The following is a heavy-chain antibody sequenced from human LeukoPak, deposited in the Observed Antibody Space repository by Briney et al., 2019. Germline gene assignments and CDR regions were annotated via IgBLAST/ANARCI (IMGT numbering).Heavy chain of an antibody. J-gene: IGHJ3*02. Sequence: GGSLRLSCAASGFTFSSYAMHWVRQAPGKGLEWVAVISYDGSNKYYADSVKGRFTISSDNSKSTLYLQMNSLRAEDTAVYYCARDYYDSSGYYSAFDIWGQGTMVTVSS. CDR2: ISYDGSNK. CDR1: GFTFSSYA. V-gene: IGHV3-30*04. D-gene: IGHD3-22*01. CDR3: ARDYYDSSGYYSAFDI.